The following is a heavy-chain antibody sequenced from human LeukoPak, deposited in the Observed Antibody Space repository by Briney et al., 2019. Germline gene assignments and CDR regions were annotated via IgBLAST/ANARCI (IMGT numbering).Heavy chain of an antibody. CDR1: GGSIISSSYY. V-gene: IGHV4-39*01. Sequence: SETLSLTCTVSGGSIISSSYYWGWIRQPPGRGLEWIGSIYYTGSTFYNPSLKSRATLSVDTSKSQFSLKLSSVTAADTAVYYCARHPDGYLTWSDYWGQGTLVTVSS. CDR2: IYYTGST. D-gene: IGHD5-24*01. J-gene: IGHJ4*02. CDR3: ARHPDGYLTWSDY.